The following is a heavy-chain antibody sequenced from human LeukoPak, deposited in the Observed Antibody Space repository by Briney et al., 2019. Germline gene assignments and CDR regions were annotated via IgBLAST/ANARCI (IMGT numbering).Heavy chain of an antibody. D-gene: IGHD4-17*01. CDR1: GDSISSWY. Sequence: PSETLSLTCTVSGDSISSWYWSWIRQPPGKGLEWIGYIYYSGTTNYNPSLKSRVSISLDTSKNQFSLKLSSVTAEDTAVYYCARAPDRSTVTPDYWGQGTLVTVSS. CDR3: ARAPDRSTVTPDY. CDR2: IYYSGTT. V-gene: IGHV4-59*01. J-gene: IGHJ4*02.